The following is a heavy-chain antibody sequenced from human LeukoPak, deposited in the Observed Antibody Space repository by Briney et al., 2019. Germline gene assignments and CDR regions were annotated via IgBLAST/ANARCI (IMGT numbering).Heavy chain of an antibody. D-gene: IGHD6-6*01. J-gene: IGHJ4*02. CDR1: GFTFSIYS. CDR2: ISSSSSFI. Sequence: GGSLRLSCAASGFTFSIYSLNWVRQAPGKGLEWVSSISSSSSFISYADSVKGRFTISRDNAKNSLYLQMNRLRAEDTAVYYCAKNRKGSSSDFDYWGQGTLVTVSS. CDR3: AKNRKGSSSDFDY. V-gene: IGHV3-21*06.